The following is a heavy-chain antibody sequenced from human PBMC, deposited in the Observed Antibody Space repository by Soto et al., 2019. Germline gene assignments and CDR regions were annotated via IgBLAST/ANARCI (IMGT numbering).Heavy chain of an antibody. Sequence: SETLSLTCTVSGGSISSGDFYWSWIRQPPGRGLEWIGYISYSGSTYCNTSLKSRVTISVDTSKNQFSLKLNSVTAADTAVYYCARGGHNAGSYKYSWFDPWGQGTLVTVSS. J-gene: IGHJ5*02. CDR2: ISYSGST. D-gene: IGHD2-15*01. CDR1: GGSISSGDFY. CDR3: ARGGHNAGSYKYSWFDP. V-gene: IGHV4-30-4*01.